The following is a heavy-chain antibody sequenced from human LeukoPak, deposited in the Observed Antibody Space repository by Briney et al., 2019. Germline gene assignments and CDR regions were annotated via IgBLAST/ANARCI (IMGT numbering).Heavy chain of an antibody. CDR1: GFTLSNYA. J-gene: IGHJ4*02. Sequence: GGSLRLSCVVSGFTLSNYAMNWVRQAPGKGLEWVSGISGGAINTKYADSVKGRFTISRDNSLNTLYLQMNNLRAEDTAVYFFARRGIVIRGLLIIGFHKEAYYFDYWGQGVLVTVSS. CDR3: ARRGIVIRGLLIIGFHKEAYYFDY. V-gene: IGHV3-23*01. CDR2: ISGGAINT. D-gene: IGHD3-10*01.